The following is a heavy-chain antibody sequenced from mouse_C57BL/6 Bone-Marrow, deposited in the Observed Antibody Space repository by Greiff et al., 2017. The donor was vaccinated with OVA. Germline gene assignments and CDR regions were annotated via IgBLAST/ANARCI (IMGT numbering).Heavy chain of an antibody. CDR1: GFTFSSYT. J-gene: IGHJ3*01. CDR2: ISGGGGNT. Sequence: EVNVVESGGGLVKPGGSLKLSCAASGFTFSSYTMSWVRQTPEKRLEWVATISGGGGNTYYPDSVKGRFTISRDNAKNTLYLQMSSLRSEDTALYYCASLYDYAAWFAYWGQGTLVTVSA. CDR3: ASLYDYAAWFAY. V-gene: IGHV5-9*01. D-gene: IGHD2-4*01.